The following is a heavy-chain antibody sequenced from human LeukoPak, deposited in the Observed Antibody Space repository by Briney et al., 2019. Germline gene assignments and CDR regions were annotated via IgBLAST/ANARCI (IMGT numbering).Heavy chain of an antibody. CDR1: GFTFSSYS. J-gene: IGHJ3*02. V-gene: IGHV3-21*01. CDR2: ISSSSSYI. D-gene: IGHD3-22*01. Sequence: GGSLRLSCAASGFTFSSYSMNWVRQAPGKGLEWVSSISSSSSYIYYADSVKGRFTISRDNAKNSLYLQMNSLRAEDTAVYYRARASLYYDSSGYYPRDAFDIWGQGTMVTVSS. CDR3: ARASLYYDSSGYYPRDAFDI.